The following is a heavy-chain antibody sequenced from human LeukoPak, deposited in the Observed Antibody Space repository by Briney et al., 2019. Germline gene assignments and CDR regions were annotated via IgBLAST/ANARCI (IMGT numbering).Heavy chain of an antibody. Sequence: SEPLSLTCTVSGGSISGYYWTWIRQPPGKGLVWIGFNYYSGCTNYNSSLKSRVTISVDTSKNHFSLKLSSVTATDTAIYYCARGNWPPAFDIWGQGTLVTVSS. CDR1: GGSISGYY. V-gene: IGHV4-59*01. CDR2: NYYSGCT. J-gene: IGHJ3*02. D-gene: IGHD1-1*01. CDR3: ARGNWPPAFDI.